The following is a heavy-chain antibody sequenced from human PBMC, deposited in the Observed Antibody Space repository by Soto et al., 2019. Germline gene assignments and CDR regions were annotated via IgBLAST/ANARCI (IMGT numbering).Heavy chain of an antibody. J-gene: IGHJ5*02. Sequence: SETLSLTCAVYGGSFSGYYWSWIRQPPGKGLEWIGEINHSGSTNYNPSLKSRVTISVDTSKNQFSLKLSSVTAADTAVYYFARGPFFGPYYYGSGSYFNWFDPWGQGTLVT. V-gene: IGHV4-34*01. CDR2: INHSGST. CDR1: GGSFSGYY. D-gene: IGHD3-10*01. CDR3: ARGPFFGPYYYGSGSYFNWFDP.